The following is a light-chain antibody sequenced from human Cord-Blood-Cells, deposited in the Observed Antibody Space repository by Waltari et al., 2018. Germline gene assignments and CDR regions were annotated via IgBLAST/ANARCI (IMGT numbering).Light chain of an antibody. CDR1: QSVLYSSNNKNY. Sequence: DILMTQSPDSLAVSLGERATINCKSSQSVLYSSNNKNYLAWYQQKPGQPPKLLIYWASTRESGVPDRFSGSGSGTDFTLTISSLQAADVAVYYCQQYYSTPYTFGQGTKLEIK. J-gene: IGKJ2*01. V-gene: IGKV4-1*01. CDR2: WAS. CDR3: QQYYSTPYT.